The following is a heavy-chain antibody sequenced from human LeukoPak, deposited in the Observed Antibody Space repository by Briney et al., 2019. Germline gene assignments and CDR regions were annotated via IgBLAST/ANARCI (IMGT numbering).Heavy chain of an antibody. CDR1: RFSFNSYW. CDR3: VRGRYYLDY. J-gene: IGHJ4*02. Sequence: GGSLRPSCAASRFSFNSYWMHWVRQAPGMGLVWVSRISSDGGSTIYADSVKGRFTISRDNAKNTLYLQMNTLRAEDTAIYYCVRGRYYLDYWGQGTLVTVSS. CDR2: ISSDGGST. D-gene: IGHD5-24*01. V-gene: IGHV3-74*01.